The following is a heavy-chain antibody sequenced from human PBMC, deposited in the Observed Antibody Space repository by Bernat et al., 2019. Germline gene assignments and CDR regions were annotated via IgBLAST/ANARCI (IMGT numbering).Heavy chain of an antibody. V-gene: IGHV3-30-3*01. Sequence: QVQLVESGGGVVQPGRSLRLSCAASGFTFSSYAMHWVRQAPGKGLEWVAVISYDGSNKYYADSVKGRFTNSRDNSKNTLYLQMNSLKAEDTAVYYCARDLSSGWSLVTTDYYYYGMDVWGQGTTVTVSS. CDR1: GFTFSSYA. D-gene: IGHD6-19*01. CDR2: ISYDGSNK. CDR3: ARDLSSGWSLVTTDYYYYGMDV. J-gene: IGHJ6*02.